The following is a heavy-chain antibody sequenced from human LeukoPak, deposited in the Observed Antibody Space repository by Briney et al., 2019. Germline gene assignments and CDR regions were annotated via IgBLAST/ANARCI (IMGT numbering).Heavy chain of an antibody. V-gene: IGHV3-23*01. CDR2: ISGSGGST. J-gene: IGHJ4*02. CDR3: AKDGVYCDSSGYYDY. CDR1: GFTFSSYA. D-gene: IGHD3-22*01. Sequence: GGSLRLSCAASGFTFSSYAMSWVRQAPGKGLEWVSAISGSGGSTYYADSVKGRFTISRDNSKNTLYLQMNSLRAEDTAVYYCAKDGVYCDSSGYYDYWGQGTLVTVSS.